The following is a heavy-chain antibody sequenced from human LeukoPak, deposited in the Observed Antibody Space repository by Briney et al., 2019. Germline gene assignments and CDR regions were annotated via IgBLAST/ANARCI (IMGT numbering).Heavy chain of an antibody. V-gene: IGHV1-18*01. CDR3: ARDPPNYYDSSGYYW. CDR2: ISAYNGNT. Sequence: ASVKVSCTASGYTFASYGISWVRQAPGQGLEWMGWISAYNGNTNYAQKLQGRVTMTTDTSTSTAYMELRSLRSDDTAVYYCARDPPNYYDSSGYYWWGQGTLVTVSS. D-gene: IGHD3-22*01. J-gene: IGHJ4*02. CDR1: GYTFASYG.